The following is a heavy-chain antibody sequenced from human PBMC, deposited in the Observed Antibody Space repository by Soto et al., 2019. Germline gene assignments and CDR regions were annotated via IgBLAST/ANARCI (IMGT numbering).Heavy chain of an antibody. J-gene: IGHJ6*02. CDR2: IYPGDSDT. V-gene: IGHV5-51*01. Sequence: XESLKLTWQCSGYSSTSYWIGLVRQMPGKGLEWMGIIYPGDSDTRYSPSFQGQVTISADKSISTAYLQWSSLKASDTAMYYCARHPVGSYGYQYYYYYGMDVWGQGTTVTFSS. CDR1: GYSSTSYW. D-gene: IGHD5-18*01. CDR3: ARHPVGSYGYQYYYYYGMDV.